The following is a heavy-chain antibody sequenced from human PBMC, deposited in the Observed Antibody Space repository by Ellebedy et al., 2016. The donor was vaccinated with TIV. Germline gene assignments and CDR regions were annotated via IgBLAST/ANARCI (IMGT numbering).Heavy chain of an antibody. J-gene: IGHJ4*02. Sequence: AASVTVSCKASGYTFSSYFMHWVRQAPGQGLEWMGIINPSGGSTTYAQKLQGRVTMTRDTSTSTVYMELSSLRSEDTAVYYCARGFRYGSGRWPLDYWGQGTLVTVSS. CDR1: GYTFSSYF. CDR2: INPSGGST. D-gene: IGHD4-23*01. V-gene: IGHV1-46*04. CDR3: ARGFRYGSGRWPLDY.